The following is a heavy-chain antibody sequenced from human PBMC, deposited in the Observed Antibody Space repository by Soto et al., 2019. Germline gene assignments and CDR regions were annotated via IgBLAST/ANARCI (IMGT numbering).Heavy chain of an antibody. V-gene: IGHV1-18*01. J-gene: IGHJ4*02. CDR1: GYTFTSYG. CDR3: ARADMDYGDYEY. Sequence: ASVKVSCKAFGYTFTSYGISWVRQAPGQGLEWMGWISAYNGNTNYAQKLQGRVTMTTDTSTSTAYMELRSLRSDDTAVYYCARADMDYGDYEYWGQGTLVTVSS. CDR2: ISAYNGNT. D-gene: IGHD4-17*01.